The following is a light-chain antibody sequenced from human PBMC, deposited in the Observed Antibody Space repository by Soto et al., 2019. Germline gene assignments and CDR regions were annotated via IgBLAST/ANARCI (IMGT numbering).Light chain of an antibody. CDR2: DAS. CDR3: QQRRYWPVT. V-gene: IGKV3-11*01. J-gene: IGKJ1*01. CDR1: QSVSSY. Sequence: EIVLTQSPAILPMSPGERATLSCRASQSVSSYFAWYQQKPGQAPRLLIYDASNRATGVPARFSGSGSGTDFTLTISSLEPEDFAVYYCQQRRYWPVTFGQGTKV.